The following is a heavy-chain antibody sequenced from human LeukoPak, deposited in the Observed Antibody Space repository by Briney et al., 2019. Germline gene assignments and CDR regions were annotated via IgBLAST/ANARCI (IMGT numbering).Heavy chain of an antibody. CDR1: GDSISSSNW. CDR2: IYHSGST. J-gene: IGHJ5*02. CDR3: ARAATVIGNWFDP. D-gene: IGHD4-11*01. Sequence: SGTLSLTCAVSGDSISSSNWWSWVRQPPGKGLEWIGEIYHSGSTYYNPSLKSRVTISVDTSKNQFSLKLSSVTAADTAVYYCARAATVIGNWFDPWGQGTLVTVSS. V-gene: IGHV4-4*02.